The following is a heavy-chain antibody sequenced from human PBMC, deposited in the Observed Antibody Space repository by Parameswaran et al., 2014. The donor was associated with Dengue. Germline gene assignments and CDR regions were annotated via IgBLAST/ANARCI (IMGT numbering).Heavy chain of an antibody. CDR3: AKSRYYYGSGSYYYGELFDH. V-gene: IGHV3-23*01. Sequence: WIRQPPGKGLEWVSTFGGGGSTSYADSVKGRHTISRDNSKNTIYLHMNSLRAEDTAIYYCAKSRYYYGSGSYYYGELFDHWGQGTLVTVSS. CDR2: FGGGGST. D-gene: IGHD3-10*01. J-gene: IGHJ4*02.